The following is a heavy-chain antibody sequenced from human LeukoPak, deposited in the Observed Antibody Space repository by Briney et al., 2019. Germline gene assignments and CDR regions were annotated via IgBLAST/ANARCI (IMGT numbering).Heavy chain of an antibody. CDR1: GFTFSSYG. D-gene: IGHD3-22*01. J-gene: IGHJ4*02. CDR2: ISSGGHI. Sequence: PGGSLRLSCAAPGFTFSSYGLNWVRQAPGKGLEWVSTISSGGHIYYEDSVKGRFTISRDNAKNSLYLQMNSLRAEDTAVYYCARDQDGGKYYYESSGYSHWGQGILVTVSS. CDR3: ARDQDGGKYYYESSGYSH. V-gene: IGHV3-21*01.